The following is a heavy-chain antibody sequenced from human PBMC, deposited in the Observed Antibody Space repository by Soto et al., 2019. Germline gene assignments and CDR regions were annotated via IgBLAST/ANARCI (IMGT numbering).Heavy chain of an antibody. J-gene: IGHJ3*02. CDR1: CGSISSYY. Sequence: ASETLSLTCTVSCGSISSYYWGWIRQPPGKGLEWIGYIYYSGSTYYNPSLKSRVTISVDTSKNQFSLKLSSVTAADTAVYYCARAQAVAAAGLGDAFDIWGQGTMVTVSS. V-gene: IGHV4-59*08. D-gene: IGHD6-13*01. CDR2: IYYSGST. CDR3: ARAQAVAAAGLGDAFDI.